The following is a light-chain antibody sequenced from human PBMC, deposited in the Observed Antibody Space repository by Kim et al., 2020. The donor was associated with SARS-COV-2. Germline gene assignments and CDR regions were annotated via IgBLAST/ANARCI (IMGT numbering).Light chain of an antibody. CDR2: DAS. V-gene: IGKV3-11*01. CDR1: QSVGSY. Sequence: SSPGERAPLSCRASQSVGSYLAWYQHKPGQAPRLLISDASNKAAGIPARFSGSGSGTDFTLTISSLDPEDFAVYYCQQRINWPSTFGQGTRLEIK. J-gene: IGKJ5*01. CDR3: QQRINWPST.